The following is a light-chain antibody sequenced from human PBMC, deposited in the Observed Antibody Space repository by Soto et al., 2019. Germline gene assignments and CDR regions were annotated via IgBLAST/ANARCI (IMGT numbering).Light chain of an antibody. Sequence: DIQMTQSPSTLSESVGDRVTITCRASQSISTWLAWYQQKPGKAPKLLIYKASSLESGVPSRFSGSGSGTEFTLTISSLQPDDFATYYCQQYINRWTFGQGPKVEIK. CDR3: QQYINRWT. V-gene: IGKV1-5*03. CDR2: KAS. CDR1: QSISTW. J-gene: IGKJ1*01.